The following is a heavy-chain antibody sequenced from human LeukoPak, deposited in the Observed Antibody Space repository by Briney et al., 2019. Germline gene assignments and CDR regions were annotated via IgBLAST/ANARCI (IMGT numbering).Heavy chain of an antibody. V-gene: IGHV4-59*01. CDR2: IFHTGST. CDR3: ARNRQPYSTTWDDAFDI. D-gene: IGHD6-13*01. CDR1: GASISTYY. J-gene: IGHJ3*02. Sequence: SETLSLTCSVFGASISTYYWTWIRRPPGKGLEWIAFIFHTGSTNYNPSLKSRVTISVDTSKNQFSLELRSVTAADTAVYYCARNRQPYSTTWDDAFDIWGQGTMVTVSS.